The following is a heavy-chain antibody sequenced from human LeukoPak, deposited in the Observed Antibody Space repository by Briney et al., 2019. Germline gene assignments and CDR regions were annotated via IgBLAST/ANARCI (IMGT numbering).Heavy chain of an antibody. V-gene: IGHV3-74*03. CDR1: GITLSSYW. CDR2: INSDGSNT. J-gene: IGHJ4*02. CDR3: AKQGGSAQTGFDY. D-gene: IGHD2-15*01. Sequence: GGSLRLSCAASGITLSSYWMHWVRQAPGKGLVWVSRINSDGSNTKYADSVKGRFTISRDNAKNTLYLQMNSLRAEDTAVYYCAKQGGSAQTGFDYWGQGTLVTVSS.